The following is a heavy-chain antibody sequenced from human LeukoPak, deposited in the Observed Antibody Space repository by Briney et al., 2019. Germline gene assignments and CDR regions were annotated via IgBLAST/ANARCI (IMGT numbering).Heavy chain of an antibody. CDR2: INPSGGST. D-gene: IGHD3/OR15-3a*01. Sequence: GASVKVSCKASGYTFTSYYMHWVRQAPGQGLEWMGIINPSGGSTSYAQKFQGRVTMTRDMSTSTVYMELSRLRSDDTAVYYCARQTGSGLFILPGGQGTLVTVSS. V-gene: IGHV1-46*01. CDR3: ARQTGSGLFILP. CDR1: GYTFTSYY. J-gene: IGHJ4*02.